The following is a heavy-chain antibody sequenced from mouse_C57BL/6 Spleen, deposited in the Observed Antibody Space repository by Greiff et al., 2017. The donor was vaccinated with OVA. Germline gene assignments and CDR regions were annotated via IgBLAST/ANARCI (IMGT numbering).Heavy chain of an antibody. D-gene: IGHD4-1*01. CDR1: GYAFSSSW. Sequence: VQLQETGPELVKPGASVKISCKASGYAFSSSWMNWVKQRPGKGLEWIGRIYPGDGDTNYNGKFKGKATLTADKSSSTAYMQLSSLTSEDSAVYFCARYILAGTNFDYWGQGTTLTVSS. V-gene: IGHV1-82*01. CDR2: IYPGDGDT. CDR3: ARYILAGTNFDY. J-gene: IGHJ2*01.